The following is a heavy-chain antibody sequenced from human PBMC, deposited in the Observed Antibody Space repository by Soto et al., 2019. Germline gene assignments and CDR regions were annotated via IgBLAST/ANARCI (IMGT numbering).Heavy chain of an antibody. CDR2: INIYNGNT. D-gene: IGHD7-27*01. Sequence: QVQLVQSGAEVKKPGASVKVSCKASGYTFTSYGISWVRQAPGQGPEWMGWINIYNGNTNYAQKIQGRVTMTTDTATSTAYMELRSLRSDDTAVYYWARDLTYVGPFDIWGQGTMVTVSS. J-gene: IGHJ3*02. CDR1: GYTFTSYG. V-gene: IGHV1-18*01. CDR3: ARDLTYVGPFDI.